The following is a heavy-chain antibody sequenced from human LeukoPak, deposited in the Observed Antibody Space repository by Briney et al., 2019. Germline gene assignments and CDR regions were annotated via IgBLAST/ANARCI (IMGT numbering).Heavy chain of an antibody. J-gene: IGHJ4*02. Sequence: PGGSLRLSCAASGFTFSSYAMHWVRQAPGKGLEWVAVISYDGSIKYYADSVKDRFTISRDNSKNTLYLQMNSLRAEDTAVYYCARDLDDSSGYYWGQGTLVTVSS. CDR2: ISYDGSIK. V-gene: IGHV3-30-3*01. D-gene: IGHD3-22*01. CDR1: GFTFSSYA. CDR3: ARDLDDSSGYY.